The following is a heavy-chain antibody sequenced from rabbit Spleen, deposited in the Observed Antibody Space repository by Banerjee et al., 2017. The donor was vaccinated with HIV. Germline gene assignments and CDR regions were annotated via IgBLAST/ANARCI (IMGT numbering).Heavy chain of an antibody. J-gene: IGHJ6*01. V-gene: IGHV1S40*01. Sequence: QSLEESGGDLVKPGASLTLTCTVSGFSFSTNYYMCWVRQAPGKGLEWIACTSTSSAGTWYASWAKGRFTIAKTSSTTVTLQMTSLTAADTATYFCARDSGSSFSSYGMDLWGPGTLVTVS. CDR3: ARDSGSSFSSYGMDL. D-gene: IGHD8-1*01. CDR2: TSTSSAGT. CDR1: GFSFSTNYY.